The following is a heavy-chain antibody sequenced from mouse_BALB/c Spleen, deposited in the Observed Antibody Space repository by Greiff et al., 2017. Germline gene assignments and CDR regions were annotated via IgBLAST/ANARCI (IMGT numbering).Heavy chain of an antibody. CDR2: IWSDGST. Sequence: VQLQQSGPDLVAPSQSLSITCTVSGFSLTSYGVHWVRQPPGKGLEWLVVIWSDGSTTYNSALKSRLSISKDNSKSQVFLKMNSLQTDDTAMYYCARHDYYGSSTLAYWGQGTLVTVSA. D-gene: IGHD1-1*01. CDR1: GFSLTSYG. J-gene: IGHJ3*01. V-gene: IGHV2-6-2*01. CDR3: ARHDYYGSSTLAY.